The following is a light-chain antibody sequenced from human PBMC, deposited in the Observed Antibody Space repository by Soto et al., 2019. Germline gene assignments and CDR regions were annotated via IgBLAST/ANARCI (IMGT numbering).Light chain of an antibody. Sequence: DIVMTQSPDSLAVSLGERATINCKSSQSVLYSSNNKNYLAWYQQKPGQPPKLLIYWASTRESGVPDRFSGNGSGTDFTLTISSLQAEDVAVYYCQQYYSTPRTVGQGTKVELK. CDR1: QSVLYSSNNKNY. V-gene: IGKV4-1*01. CDR2: WAS. J-gene: IGKJ1*01. CDR3: QQYYSTPRT.